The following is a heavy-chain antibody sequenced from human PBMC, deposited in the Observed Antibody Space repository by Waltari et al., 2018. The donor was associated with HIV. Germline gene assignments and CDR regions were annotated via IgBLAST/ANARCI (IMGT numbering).Heavy chain of an antibody. J-gene: IGHJ4*02. V-gene: IGHV4-59*01. CDR3: ATIFGVAKYFDY. CDR2: IYYSGIT. Sequence: QVQLQESGPGLVKPSETLYLTCTVPGGPISSYYWSWIRQPPGKGLEWIGYIYYSGITNYNPSLKSRVTISVDTSKNQFSLKLSSVTAADTAVYYCATIFGVAKYFDYWGQGTLVTVSS. D-gene: IGHD3-3*01. CDR1: GGPISSYY.